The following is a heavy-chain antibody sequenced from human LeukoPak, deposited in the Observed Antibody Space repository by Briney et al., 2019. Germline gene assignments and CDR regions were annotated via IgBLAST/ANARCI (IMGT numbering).Heavy chain of an antibody. J-gene: IGHJ5*02. CDR3: ARLAKYGNWFDP. CDR1: GGSFSGYY. V-gene: IGHV4-34*01. D-gene: IGHD4/OR15-4a*01. CDR2: INHSGST. Sequence: SETLSLTCAVYGGSFSGYYWSWIRQPPGKGLEWIGEINHSGSTNYNPSLKSRVTISVDTSKNQFSLKLSSVTAADTAVYYCARLAKYGNWFDPWGQGTLVTVSS.